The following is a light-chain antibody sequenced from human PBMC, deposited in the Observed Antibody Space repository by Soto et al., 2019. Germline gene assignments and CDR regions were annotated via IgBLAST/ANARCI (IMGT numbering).Light chain of an antibody. J-gene: IGKJ5*01. CDR1: QLFSSN. CDR2: GSS. Sequence: EIVMTQSPATRSVSPGESVTRSCRASQLFSSNLAWYQRRPGQAPRLLIYGSSTRATGVPTRFSGSASGTEFTITISSLQSEDFGVAYCQQYNDWPRTCGQGTRLEIK. V-gene: IGKV3-15*01. CDR3: QQYNDWPRT.